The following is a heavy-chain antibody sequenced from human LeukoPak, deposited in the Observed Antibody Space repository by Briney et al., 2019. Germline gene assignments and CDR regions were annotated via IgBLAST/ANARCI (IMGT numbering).Heavy chain of an antibody. Sequence: GGSLRLSCAASGFTFSDYYMSWIRQAPGKGLEWVSYISSSGSTIYYADSVKGRFTISRDNAKNSLYLQMNSLRAEDTAVYYCARDGYYGSGRSYYFDYWGQGTLVTVSS. D-gene: IGHD3-10*01. V-gene: IGHV3-11*01. CDR1: GFTFSDYY. CDR2: ISSSGSTI. CDR3: ARDGYYGSGRSYYFDY. J-gene: IGHJ4*02.